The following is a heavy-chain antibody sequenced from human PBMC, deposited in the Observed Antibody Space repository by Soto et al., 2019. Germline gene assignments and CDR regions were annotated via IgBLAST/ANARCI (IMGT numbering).Heavy chain of an antibody. CDR2: INPNSGDT. D-gene: IGHD6-19*01. J-gene: IGHJ3*01. Sequence: AAVKDSCKASGYIFSDYYMHWVRQAPGQGLECMGWINPNSGDTIYAQKFQGRVTVTGDPSISTAYMELSRLTSDDTAVYYCVRGRAVAGINDEAFDLWGQGTMVTVSS. V-gene: IGHV1-2*02. CDR3: VRGRAVAGINDEAFDL. CDR1: GYIFSDYY.